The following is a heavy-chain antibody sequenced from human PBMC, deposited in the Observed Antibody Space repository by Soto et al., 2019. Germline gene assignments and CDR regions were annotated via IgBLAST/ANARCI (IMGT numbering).Heavy chain of an antibody. CDR1: GGSSSMYY. Sequence: SVTLSLTCTVSGGSSSMYYPSWLRQPPGKGLEWIGNIYNRGSTNYNPSLKSRVTVSVDTSKNQFSLKLTSVNAADTAVYYCATYHPWSVDYLSPEDAFDILGQGTMVTVSS. J-gene: IGHJ3*02. CDR2: IYNRGST. D-gene: IGHD3-3*01. V-gene: IGHV4-59*01. CDR3: ATYHPWSVDYLSPEDAFDI.